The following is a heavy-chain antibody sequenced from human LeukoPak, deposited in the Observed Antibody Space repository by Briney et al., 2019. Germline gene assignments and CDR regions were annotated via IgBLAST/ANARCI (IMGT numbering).Heavy chain of an antibody. CDR1: GYSFTSYW. V-gene: IGHV5-51*01. D-gene: IGHD6-13*01. CDR3: ARRAVGRSSWYKDWFDP. Sequence: GESLKISCKGSGYSFTSYWIGWVRQMPGKGLEWMGIIYPGDSDTRYSPSFQGQVTISADKSISTAYLQWSSLKASDTAMYYCARRAVGRSSWYKDWFDPWGQGTLVTVSS. CDR2: IYPGDSDT. J-gene: IGHJ5*02.